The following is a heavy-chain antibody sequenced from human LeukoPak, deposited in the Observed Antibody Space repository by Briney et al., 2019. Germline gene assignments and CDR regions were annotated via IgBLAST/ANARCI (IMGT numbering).Heavy chain of an antibody. CDR2: IYLGGTT. D-gene: IGHD2-2*01. CDR3: AREDYQLVSGDFYYYVNV. J-gene: IGHJ6*03. CDR1: GYSISSGPY. Sequence: SETLSLTCSVSGYSISSGPYWGWIRQPPGQGLEWIASIYLGGTTYYTPSLKSRVSMSLDTSKDQFSLKVSSVTAADTAIYYCAREDYQLVSGDFYYYVNVWGKGTTVTVSS. V-gene: IGHV4-38-2*02.